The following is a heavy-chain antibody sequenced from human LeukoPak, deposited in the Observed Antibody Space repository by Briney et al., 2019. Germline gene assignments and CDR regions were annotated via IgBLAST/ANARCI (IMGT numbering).Heavy chain of an antibody. CDR2: IYYSGST. D-gene: IGHD3-22*01. J-gene: IGHJ4*02. CDR3: ARFRSWGSGYSN. CDR1: GGSISSGGYY. V-gene: IGHV4-31*03. Sequence: SETLSLTCTVSGGSISSGGYYWSWIRQHPGKGLEWIGYIYYSGSTYYNPSLKSRVTISVDTSKNQFSLKLSSVTAADTAVYYCARFRSWGSGYSNWGQGTLVTVSS.